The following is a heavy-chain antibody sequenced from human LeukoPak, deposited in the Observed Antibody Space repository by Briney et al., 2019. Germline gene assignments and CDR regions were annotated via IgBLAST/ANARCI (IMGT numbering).Heavy chain of an antibody. CDR1: GFTFSSYA. CDR2: IYSGGST. D-gene: IGHD4-17*01. J-gene: IGHJ4*02. V-gene: IGHV3-66*01. Sequence: GGSLRLSCAASGFTFSSYAMSWVRQAPGKGLEWVSVIYSGGSTYYADSVKGRFTISRDNSKNTLYLQMNSLRAEDTAVYYCARDWGYGDYAFDYWGQGTLVNVSS. CDR3: ARDWGYGDYAFDY.